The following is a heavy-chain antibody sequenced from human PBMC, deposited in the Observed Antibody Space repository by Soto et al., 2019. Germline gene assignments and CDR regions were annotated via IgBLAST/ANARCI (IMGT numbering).Heavy chain of an antibody. Sequence: GGSLRLSCAASGFTFSSYAMSWVRQAPGKGLEWVSAISGSGGSTYYADSVKGRFTISRDNSKNTLYLQMNSLRAEDTAVYYCAKDLESTVTTSGGFDYWGQGTLVTVSS. CDR3: AKDLESTVTTSGGFDY. CDR1: GFTFSSYA. J-gene: IGHJ4*02. CDR2: ISGSGGST. D-gene: IGHD4-17*01. V-gene: IGHV3-23*01.